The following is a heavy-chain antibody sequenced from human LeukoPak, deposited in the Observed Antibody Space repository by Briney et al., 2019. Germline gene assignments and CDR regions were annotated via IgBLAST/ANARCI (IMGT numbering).Heavy chain of an antibody. J-gene: IGHJ4*02. CDR1: GFTFSSYG. CDR3: ARALGTRAPFDY. CDR2: IWYDGSNK. V-gene: IGHV3-33*01. Sequence: GGSLRLSCAASGFTFSSYGMHWVRQAPGKGLEWVAVIWYDGSNKYYADSVKGQFTISRDNSKNTLYLQMNSLRAEDTAVYYCARALGTRAPFDYWGQGTLVTVSS. D-gene: IGHD1-1*01.